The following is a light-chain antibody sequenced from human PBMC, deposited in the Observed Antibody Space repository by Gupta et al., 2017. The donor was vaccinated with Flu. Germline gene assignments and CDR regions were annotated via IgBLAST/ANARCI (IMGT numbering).Light chain of an antibody. Sequence: GDRVTITCRASQVISTWLAWYQQKPGKAPKLLIYGATNLQSGVPSRFSGSGSGTDFTLTISSLQPEDFTTYYCQQAYSFPHTFGGGTKVEI. CDR1: QVISTW. CDR2: GAT. CDR3: QQAYSFPHT. J-gene: IGKJ4*01. V-gene: IGKV1-12*01.